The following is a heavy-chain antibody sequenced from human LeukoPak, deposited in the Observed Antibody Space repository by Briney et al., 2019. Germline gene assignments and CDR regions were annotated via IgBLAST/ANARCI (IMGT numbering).Heavy chain of an antibody. CDR3: ATLYGRDY. CDR1: GFTFSSYA. J-gene: IGHJ4*02. V-gene: IGHV3-48*03. CDR2: IGPSGVNI. Sequence: GGSLRLSCAASGFTFSSYAMSWVRQAPGKGLEWVSYIGPSGVNIYYADSVRGRFTISRDNAKSSVYLQMNSLTAEDTAIYYCATLYGRDYWGQGTPVTVSS. D-gene: IGHD4-17*01.